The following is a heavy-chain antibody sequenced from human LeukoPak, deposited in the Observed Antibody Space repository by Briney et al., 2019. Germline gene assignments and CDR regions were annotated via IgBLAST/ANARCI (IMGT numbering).Heavy chain of an antibody. CDR3: ARDQGDGYNWYYYGMDV. CDR2: ISGSGGST. Sequence: PGGSLRLSCAASGFTFSSYAMSWVRQAPGKGLEWVSAISGSGGSTYYADSVKGRFTISRDNSKNTLYLQMNSLRAEDTAVYYCARDQGDGYNWYYYGMDVWGQGTTVTVSS. D-gene: IGHD5-24*01. CDR1: GFTFSSYA. J-gene: IGHJ6*02. V-gene: IGHV3-23*01.